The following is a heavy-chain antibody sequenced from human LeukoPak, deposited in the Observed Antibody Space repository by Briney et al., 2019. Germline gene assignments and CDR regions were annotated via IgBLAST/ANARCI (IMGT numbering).Heavy chain of an antibody. CDR1: GYTFTSYY. CDR2: INPNSGGT. J-gene: IGHJ5*02. Sequence: GASVKVSCKASGYTFTSYYMHWVRQAPGQGLEWMGWINPNSGGTNYAQKFQGRVTMTRDTSISTAYMELSRLRSDDTAVYYCARARRIAAAGLFDPWGQGTLVTVSS. CDR3: ARARRIAAAGLFDP. V-gene: IGHV1-2*02. D-gene: IGHD6-13*01.